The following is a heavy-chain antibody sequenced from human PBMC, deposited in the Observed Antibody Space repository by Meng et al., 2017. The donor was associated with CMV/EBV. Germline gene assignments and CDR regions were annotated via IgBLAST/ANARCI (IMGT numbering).Heavy chain of an antibody. CDR2: VSYDGSNK. J-gene: IGHJ6*02. D-gene: IGHD2-2*01. CDR1: GFTFSTRV. V-gene: IGHV3-30-3*01. Sequence: LTCAASGFTFSTRVMHWVRQAPGKGLECVAVVSYDGSNKYYADSVKGRFTIPRDNSKKTLYLQMDSLRVEDTTIYYCAKDFSTSRYHYYGMDVWGQGTTVTVSS. CDR3: AKDFSTSRYHYYGMDV.